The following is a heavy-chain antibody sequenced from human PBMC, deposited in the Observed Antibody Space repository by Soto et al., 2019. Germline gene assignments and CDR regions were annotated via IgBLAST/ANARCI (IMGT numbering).Heavy chain of an antibody. J-gene: IGHJ5*02. CDR2: ISSSSSTI. D-gene: IGHD4-17*01. Sequence: PGGSLRLSCAASGFTFSSYSMNWVRQAPGKGLEWVSYISSSSSTIYYADSVKGRFTISGDNAKNSLYLQMNSLRDEDTAVYYCARYTDYGDYARALWVWFDPWGQGTLVTVSS. CDR3: ARYTDYGDYARALWVWFDP. V-gene: IGHV3-48*02. CDR1: GFTFSSYS.